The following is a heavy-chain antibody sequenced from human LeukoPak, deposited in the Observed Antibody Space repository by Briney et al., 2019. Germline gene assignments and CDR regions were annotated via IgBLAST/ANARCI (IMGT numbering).Heavy chain of an antibody. CDR2: IYASGNT. CDR1: GASVSSTDYF. V-gene: IGHV4-61*02. CDR3: ARYREGYNYVPQTLDP. J-gene: IGHJ3*01. D-gene: IGHD5-24*01. Sequence: PSETLSLTCTVSGASVSSTDYFWNWIRQPAGKGLEWIGRIYASGNTDYNPSLKSRVTVSLDTSKNQFSLNMNSVTAADSAVYFCARYREGYNYVPQTLDPWGHATVVTVSS.